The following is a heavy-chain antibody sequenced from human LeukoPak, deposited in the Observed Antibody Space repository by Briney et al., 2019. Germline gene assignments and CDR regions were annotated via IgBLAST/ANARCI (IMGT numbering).Heavy chain of an antibody. Sequence: PGGSLRLSCAASGFTFSSYSMNWVRQAPGKGLEWVSSISSSSSYIYYADSVKGRFTISRDNAKNSLYLQMDSLRAEDTAVYYCARRPITMVRGNNAFDIWGQGTMVTVSS. CDR3: ARRPITMVRGNNAFDI. D-gene: IGHD3-10*01. CDR1: GFTFSSYS. J-gene: IGHJ3*02. V-gene: IGHV3-21*01. CDR2: ISSSSSYI.